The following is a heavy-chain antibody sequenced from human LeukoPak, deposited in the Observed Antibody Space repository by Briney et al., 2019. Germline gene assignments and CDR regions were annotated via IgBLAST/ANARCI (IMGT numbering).Heavy chain of an antibody. CDR1: GFTFSSYG. V-gene: IGHV3-30*03. J-gene: IGHJ6*02. CDR2: ISYDGSNK. D-gene: IGHD3-3*01. CDR3: ARGPYYDFYSGMDV. Sequence: GGSLRLSCAASGFTFSSYGMHWVRQAPGKGLEWVAVISYDGSNKYYADSVKGRFTISRDNSKNTLYLQMNSLRAEDTAVYYCARGPYYDFYSGMDVWGQGTTVTVSS.